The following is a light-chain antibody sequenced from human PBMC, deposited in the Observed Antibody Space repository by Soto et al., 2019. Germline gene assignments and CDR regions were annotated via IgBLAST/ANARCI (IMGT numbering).Light chain of an antibody. Sequence: QSALTQPASVSGSPGQSVTISCTGTSSDVGGYNYVSWYQQHPGKAPKLMIYEVSSRPSGVSNRFSGSKSGNTASLTISGLQAEDEADYYCSSYTSTTTWVFGGGTQLTVL. CDR3: SSYTSTTTWV. CDR2: EVS. J-gene: IGLJ3*02. CDR1: SSDVGGYNY. V-gene: IGLV2-14*01.